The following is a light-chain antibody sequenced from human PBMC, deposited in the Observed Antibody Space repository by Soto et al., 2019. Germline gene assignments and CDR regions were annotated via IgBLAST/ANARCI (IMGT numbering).Light chain of an antibody. V-gene: IGLV2-11*01. Sequence: QSGLTQPRSVSGSPGQSVTMSGTGTGSDVGGYNYVSWYQQHPGKAPKLMIFDVTTRPSGVPDRFSGSKSGNTASLTISGLQAEDEADYYCCSYVSTYTYVFGTGTKVTVL. CDR3: CSYVSTYTYV. CDR1: GSDVGGYNY. CDR2: DVT. J-gene: IGLJ1*01.